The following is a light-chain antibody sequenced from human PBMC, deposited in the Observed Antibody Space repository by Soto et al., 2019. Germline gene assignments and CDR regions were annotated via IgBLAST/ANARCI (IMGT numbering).Light chain of an antibody. Sequence: QSVLTQPASVSGSPGQSIAISWTGTRRDVGAYNYVSWYQQHPGKAPKLMISEVTNRPSGVSDRLSGSKSGNTASLTLSGLQAEDEADYYCSSFTSRFTFAFGSGTKVIVL. V-gene: IGLV2-14*01. CDR3: SSFTSRFTFA. J-gene: IGLJ1*01. CDR2: EVT. CDR1: RRDVGAYNY.